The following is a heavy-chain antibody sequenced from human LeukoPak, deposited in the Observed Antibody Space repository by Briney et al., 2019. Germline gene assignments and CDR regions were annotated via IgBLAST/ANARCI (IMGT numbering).Heavy chain of an antibody. CDR3: ARVRGYYYDSSGTR. D-gene: IGHD3-22*01. V-gene: IGHV4-34*01. J-gene: IGHJ4*02. CDR2: INHSGST. Sequence: SETLSLTCAVYGGSFGGYYWSWIRQPPRKGLEWIGEINHSGSTNYNPSLKSRVTISVDTSKNQFSLKLSSVTAADTAVYYCARVRGYYYDSSGTRWGQGTLVTVSS. CDR1: GGSFGGYY.